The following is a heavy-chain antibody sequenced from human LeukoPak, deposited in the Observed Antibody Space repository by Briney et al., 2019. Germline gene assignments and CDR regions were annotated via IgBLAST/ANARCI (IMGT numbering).Heavy chain of an antibody. J-gene: IGHJ6*03. CDR1: VGSISSYY. D-gene: IGHD3-22*01. CDR3: KGGPIDYYYMDV. V-gene: IGHV4-59*01. Sequence: SETLSLTCTLSVGSISSYYCSWIRQPPGKGLEWIRNIYYNGITNYNPSLKSPITISLDPSKNHSSLKLSPVTAADPAVYYCKGGPIDYYYMDVWGKGNTVSISS. CDR2: IYYNGIT.